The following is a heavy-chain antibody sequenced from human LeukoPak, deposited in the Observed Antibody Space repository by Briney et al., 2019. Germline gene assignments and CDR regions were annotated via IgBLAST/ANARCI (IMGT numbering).Heavy chain of an antibody. CDR3: ARHLGIAVAGIIDH. V-gene: IGHV4-39*01. CDR1: GGSISSSSYY. CDR2: ISYGGTT. J-gene: IGHJ4*02. D-gene: IGHD6-19*01. Sequence: SETLSLTCTVSGGSISSSSYYWGWIRQSPGKGLDWIGSISYGGTTYYNPSLKSRVTISVDTSKNRFSLRLTSMTAADTAVYSCARHLGIAVAGIIDHWGQGTLVSISS.